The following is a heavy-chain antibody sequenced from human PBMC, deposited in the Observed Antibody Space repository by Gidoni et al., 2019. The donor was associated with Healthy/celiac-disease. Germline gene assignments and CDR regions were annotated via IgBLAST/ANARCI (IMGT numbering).Heavy chain of an antibody. CDR1: GFTFSSYG. CDR2: ISYDGSNK. J-gene: IGHJ4*02. Sequence: QVQLVESGGGGVRRGRSLRLACAASGFTFSSYGMTWVRQAPGKGLECVAVISYDGSNKYYAASVKGRFTISRDNSKNTLYLQMTSLRSEDTAVYYCARDGGSPSWALDYWGQGTLVTVSS. V-gene: IGHV3-30*03. CDR3: ARDGGSPSWALDY. D-gene: IGHD2-15*01.